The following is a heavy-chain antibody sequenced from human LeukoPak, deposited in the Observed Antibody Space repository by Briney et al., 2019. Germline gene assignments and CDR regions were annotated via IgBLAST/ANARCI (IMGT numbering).Heavy chain of an antibody. CDR2: INTNTGNP. Sequence: ASVKVSCKASGYTFTYYGLNWVRQVPGQGLECLGGINTNTGNPTYAQGFTGRFVFSFDTSVNTAYLQITSLNIEDTAIYYCARSRRVVVPSTLNSADDYYYYMDVWGKGTTVTVSS. J-gene: IGHJ6*03. D-gene: IGHD2-15*01. V-gene: IGHV7-4-1*02. CDR3: ARSRRVVVPSTLNSADDYYYYMDV. CDR1: GYTFTYYG.